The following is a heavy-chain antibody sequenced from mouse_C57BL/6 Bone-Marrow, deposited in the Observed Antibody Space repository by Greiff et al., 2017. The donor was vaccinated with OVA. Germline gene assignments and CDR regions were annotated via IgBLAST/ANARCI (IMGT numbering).Heavy chain of an antibody. J-gene: IGHJ4*01. CDR2: IYPGSGST. D-gene: IGHD2-2*01. CDR1: GYTFTSYW. Sequence: VQLQQPGAELVKPGASVKMSCKASGYTFTSYWITWVKQRPGQGLEWIGDIYPGSGSTNYNEKFKSKATLTVDTSSSKAYMQLSSLTSEDSAVYYCARSTMVTTRDYYAMDYWGQGTSVTVSS. CDR3: ARSTMVTTRDYYAMDY. V-gene: IGHV1-55*01.